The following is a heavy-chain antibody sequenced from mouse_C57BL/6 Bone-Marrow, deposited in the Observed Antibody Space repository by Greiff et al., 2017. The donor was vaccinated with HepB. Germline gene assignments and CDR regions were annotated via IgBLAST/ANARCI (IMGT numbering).Heavy chain of an antibody. V-gene: IGHV5-17*01. CDR2: ISSGSSTI. D-gene: IGHD2-5*01. CDR1: GFTFSDYG. Sequence: EVHLVESGGGLVKPGGSLKLSCAASGFTFSDYGMHWVRQAPEKGLEWVAYISSGSSTIYYADTVKGRFTISRDNAKNTLFLQTTSLRSEDTAMYYCAIYSNYVPYWGQGTLVTVSA. J-gene: IGHJ3*01. CDR3: AIYSNYVPY.